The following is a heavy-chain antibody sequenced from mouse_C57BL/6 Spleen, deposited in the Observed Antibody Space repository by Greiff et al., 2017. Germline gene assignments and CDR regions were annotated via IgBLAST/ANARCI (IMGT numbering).Heavy chain of an antibody. CDR2: IYPGDGDT. Sequence: QVQLKESGPELVKPGASVKISCKASGYAFSSSWMNWVKQRPGKGLEWIGRIYPGDGDTNYNGKFKGKATLTADKSSSAAYMQLSSLTSEDAAVYFCAKEAMDYWGQGTSVTVSS. V-gene: IGHV1-82*01. CDR1: GYAFSSSW. CDR3: AKEAMDY. J-gene: IGHJ4*01.